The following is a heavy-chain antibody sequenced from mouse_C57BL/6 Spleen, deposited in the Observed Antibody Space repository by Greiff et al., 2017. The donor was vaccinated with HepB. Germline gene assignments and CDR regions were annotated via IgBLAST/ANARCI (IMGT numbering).Heavy chain of an antibody. V-gene: IGHV5-9*01. CDR2: ISGGGGNT. CDR1: GFTFSSYT. J-gene: IGHJ2*01. D-gene: IGHD1-1*01. CDR3: ARYYGSSFDY. Sequence: EVDLVESGGGLVKPGGSLKLSCAASGFTFSSYTMSWVRQTPEKRLEWVATISGGGGNTYYPDSVKGRCTISRDNAKNTLYLQMSSLRSEDTALYYCARYYGSSFDYWGQGTTLTVSS.